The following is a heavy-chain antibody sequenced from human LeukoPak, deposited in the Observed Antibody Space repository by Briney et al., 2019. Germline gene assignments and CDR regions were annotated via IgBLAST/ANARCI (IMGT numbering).Heavy chain of an antibody. J-gene: IGHJ4*02. CDR3: TFATHGGWYEGGY. Sequence: GGSLRLSCAASGFTFSRHGMNWVRQAPGKGLEWVGFIRSKAYGGTTEYAASVKGRFTISRDDSKSIAYLQMNSLKTEDTAVYYCTFATHGGWYEGGYWGQGTLVTVSS. D-gene: IGHD6-19*01. CDR1: GFTFSRHG. CDR2: IRSKAYGGTT. V-gene: IGHV3-49*04.